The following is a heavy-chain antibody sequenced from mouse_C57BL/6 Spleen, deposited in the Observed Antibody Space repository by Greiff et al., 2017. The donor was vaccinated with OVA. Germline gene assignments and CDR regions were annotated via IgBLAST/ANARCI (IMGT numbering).Heavy chain of an antibody. Sequence: EVKLQESGGGLVKPGGSLKLSCAASGFTFSSYAMSWVRQTPEKRLEWVATISDGGSYTYYPDNVQGRFTISRDNAKNNLYLQMSHLKSEDTAMYYCAREEGPAWFAYWGQGTLVTVSA. CDR3: AREEGPAWFAY. CDR2: ISDGGSYT. V-gene: IGHV5-4*01. J-gene: IGHJ3*01. CDR1: GFTFSSYA.